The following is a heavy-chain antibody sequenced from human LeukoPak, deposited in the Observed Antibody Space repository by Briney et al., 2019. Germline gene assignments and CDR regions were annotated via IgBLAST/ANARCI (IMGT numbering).Heavy chain of an antibody. J-gene: IGHJ6*02. Sequence: PGGSLRLSCAASGFTFSSYGMHWVRQAPGKGLEWVAVISYDGSNKYYADSVKGRFTISRDNSKNTLYLQMNSLRAEDTAVYYCAKSVLGYYYYYGMDVWGRGTTVTVSS. D-gene: IGHD1-1*01. CDR3: AKSVLGYYYYYGMDV. CDR1: GFTFSSYG. CDR2: ISYDGSNK. V-gene: IGHV3-30*18.